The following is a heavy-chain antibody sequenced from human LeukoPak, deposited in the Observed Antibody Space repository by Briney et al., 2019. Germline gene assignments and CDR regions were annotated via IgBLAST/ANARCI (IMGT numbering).Heavy chain of an antibody. D-gene: IGHD6-13*01. CDR2: ISAYSGNT. J-gene: IGHJ4*02. CDR3: ARAGSSWYEDS. Sequence: ASVKVSCKASGYRFTNYGISWVRQAPGQGLEWMGWISAYSGNTNYAQNLQDRVTMTIDASTSTAYMELRSLRSDDTAVYYCARAGSSWYEDSWGQGTLVIVSP. CDR1: GYRFTNYG. V-gene: IGHV1-18*01.